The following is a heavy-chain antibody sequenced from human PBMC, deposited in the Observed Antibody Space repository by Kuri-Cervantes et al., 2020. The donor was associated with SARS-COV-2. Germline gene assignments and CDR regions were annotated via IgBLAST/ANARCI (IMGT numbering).Heavy chain of an antibody. J-gene: IGHJ6*02. D-gene: IGHD2-21*02. Sequence: SETLSLTCTVSGGSISSFYWSWIRQPPGKGLEWIGEISHSGSTNYSPSLKSRVTMSVDSSKNQFSLQLSSVTAADTAVYYCARGRCTGDCHPYYYYAMDVWGQGATVTVSS. CDR3: ARGRCTGDCHPYYYYAMDV. V-gene: IGHV4-34*01. CDR2: ISHSGST. CDR1: GGSISSFY.